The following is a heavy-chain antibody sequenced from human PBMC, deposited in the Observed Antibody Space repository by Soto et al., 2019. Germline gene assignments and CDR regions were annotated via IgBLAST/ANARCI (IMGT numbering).Heavy chain of an antibody. J-gene: IGHJ5*02. CDR2: INHSGST. CDR1: GGSFSGYS. V-gene: IGHV4-34*01. D-gene: IGHD2-2*01. CDR3: ARGGVIVVVTALPGSWFDT. Sequence: LSLTCAVYGGSFSGYSWSWIRQPPGKGLEWIGEINHSGSTNYNPSLKGRVTISVDTSKNQFSLKLSSVTAADTAVYYCARGGVIVVVTALPGSWFDTWGQGTPVTLSS.